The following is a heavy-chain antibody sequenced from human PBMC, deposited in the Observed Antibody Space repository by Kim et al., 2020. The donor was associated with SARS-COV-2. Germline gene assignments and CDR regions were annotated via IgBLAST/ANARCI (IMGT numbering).Heavy chain of an antibody. Sequence: GGSLRLSCAASGFTFSSYGMHWVRQAPGKGLEWVAVIWYDGSNKYYVDSVKGRFTISRDNSKNTLYLQMNSLRAEDTAVYYCARVGEQWLAYWYFDLWGRGTLVTVSS. V-gene: IGHV3-33*01. CDR3: ARVGEQWLAYWYFDL. CDR2: IWYDGSNK. D-gene: IGHD6-19*01. J-gene: IGHJ2*01. CDR1: GFTFSSYG.